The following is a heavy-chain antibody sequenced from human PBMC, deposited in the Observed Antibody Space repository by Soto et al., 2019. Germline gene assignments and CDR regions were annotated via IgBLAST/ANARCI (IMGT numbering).Heavy chain of an antibody. Sequence: ASVKVSCKASGYTFTSYGISWVRQAPGQGLEWMGWISAYNGNTNYAQKLQGRVTMTTDTSTSTAYMELRSLRSDDTAVYYCARAFHPGGQWLAPVYYYGMDVWGQGTTLTVSS. CDR2: ISAYNGNT. CDR3: ARAFHPGGQWLAPVYYYGMDV. J-gene: IGHJ6*02. V-gene: IGHV1-18*01. CDR1: GYTFTSYG. D-gene: IGHD6-19*01.